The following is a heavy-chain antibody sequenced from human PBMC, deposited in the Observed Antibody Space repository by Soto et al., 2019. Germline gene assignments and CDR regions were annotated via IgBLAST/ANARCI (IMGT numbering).Heavy chain of an antibody. V-gene: IGHV3-33*01. D-gene: IGHD4-17*01. CDR2: IWYDGSNK. Sequence: PGGSMRLSCAASGLTFSSYGMHWVRQEPGKGLEWVAVIWYDGSNKYYADSVKGRFTISRDNSKNTLYLQMNSLRAEDTAVYYCARSNDYGDRKPFDYWGQGTLVTVSS. J-gene: IGHJ4*02. CDR3: ARSNDYGDRKPFDY. CDR1: GLTFSSYG.